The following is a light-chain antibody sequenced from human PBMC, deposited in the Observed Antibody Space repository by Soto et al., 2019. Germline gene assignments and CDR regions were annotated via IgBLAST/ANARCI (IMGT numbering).Light chain of an antibody. CDR3: QQYKNWPRT. Sequence: DIQMTQSPSTLSAFVGDSVTITGRASQSVNSWLAWYQQRPGKATKLLIYDASTLESGVPSRFSGSGSGTEFTLTISSLQSEDFAIYYCQQYKNWPRTVGKGTKVDIK. J-gene: IGKJ1*01. CDR2: DAS. V-gene: IGKV1-5*01. CDR1: QSVNSW.